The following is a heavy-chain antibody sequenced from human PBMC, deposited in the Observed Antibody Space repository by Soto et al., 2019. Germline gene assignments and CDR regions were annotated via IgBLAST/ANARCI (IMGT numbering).Heavy chain of an antibody. CDR1: GFTFSSYA. V-gene: IGHV3-23*01. CDR3: AKSEEYYDYIWGSYRPYYFDY. CDR2: ISGSGGST. Sequence: PGGSLRLSCAASGFTFSSYAMSWVRQAPGKGLEWVSAISGSGGSTYYADSVKGRFTISRDNSKNTLYLQMNSLRAEDTAVYYCAKSEEYYDYIWGSYRPYYFDYWGQGTRVTVSS. J-gene: IGHJ4*02. D-gene: IGHD3-16*02.